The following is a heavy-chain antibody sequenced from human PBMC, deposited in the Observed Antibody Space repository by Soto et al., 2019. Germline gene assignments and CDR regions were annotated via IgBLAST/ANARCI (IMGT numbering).Heavy chain of an antibody. V-gene: IGHV3-21*01. D-gene: IGHD3-22*01. CDR1: GFTFSSYS. Sequence: EVQLVESGGGLVKPGGSLRLSCAASGFTFSSYSMNWVRQAPGKGLEWVSSISSSSSYIYYADSVKGRFTISRDNAKNSLYLQMNSLRAEDTAVYYCARDTPFTHFGEDYYDSSGYYYYFDYWGQGTLVTVSS. CDR2: ISSSSSYI. J-gene: IGHJ4*02. CDR3: ARDTPFTHFGEDYYDSSGYYYYFDY.